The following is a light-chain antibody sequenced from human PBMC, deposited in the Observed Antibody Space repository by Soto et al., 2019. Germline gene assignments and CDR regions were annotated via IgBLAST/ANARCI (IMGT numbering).Light chain of an antibody. CDR1: QSISSY. V-gene: IGKV1-39*01. J-gene: IGKJ2*01. CDR3: QQIYSTPRT. Sequence: DIQMTQSPSSLSASVGDRVTINCRASQSISSYLNWYQQKPGKAPKLLIYAASSLQSGVPSRFSGSGSGTDFTLTISSLQPEDFATYYCQQIYSTPRTFGQGTKLEIK. CDR2: AAS.